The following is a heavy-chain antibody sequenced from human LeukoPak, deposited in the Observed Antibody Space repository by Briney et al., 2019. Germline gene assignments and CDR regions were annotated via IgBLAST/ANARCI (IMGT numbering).Heavy chain of an antibody. CDR3: ARTAARRFDY. D-gene: IGHD6-6*01. CDR1: GGTFSSYA. CDR2: INPTGGST. Sequence: ASVKVSCKASGGTFSSYAISWVRQAPGQGLEWMGIINPTGGSTTYAQKFQGRVTMTRDTSTSTVYMELSSLRSDDTAVYYCARTAARRFDYWGQGALVTVSS. V-gene: IGHV1-46*01. J-gene: IGHJ4*02.